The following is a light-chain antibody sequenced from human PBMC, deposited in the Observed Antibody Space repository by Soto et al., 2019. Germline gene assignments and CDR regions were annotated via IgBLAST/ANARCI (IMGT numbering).Light chain of an antibody. CDR1: QSISIW. J-gene: IGKJ5*01. Sequence: DIQMTQSTSSLSASVGDRVAVTCRASQSISIWLSWYQQKPGKAPKFLIYKASDLESGVPSRFSGSGSGTDFTLTISGLQPDDFATYYCQQYNSYLITFGQGTRLEI. V-gene: IGKV1-5*03. CDR2: KAS. CDR3: QQYNSYLIT.